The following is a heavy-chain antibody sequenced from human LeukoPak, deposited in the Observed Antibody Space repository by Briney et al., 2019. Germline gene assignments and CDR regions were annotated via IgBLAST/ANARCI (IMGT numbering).Heavy chain of an antibody. V-gene: IGHV1-18*01. D-gene: IGHD1-26*01. CDR2: VSAYADNT. Sequence: GASVKVSCKASGYNFFSYGITWVRQAPGQGLEWMGWVSAYADNTNYVQKFQGRVTMTTDTSTSTAYMELRSLRSDDTAVYYCARDCIGCHGFDSWGQGTLVTVS. CDR3: ARDCIGCHGFDS. J-gene: IGHJ4*02. CDR1: GYNFFSYG.